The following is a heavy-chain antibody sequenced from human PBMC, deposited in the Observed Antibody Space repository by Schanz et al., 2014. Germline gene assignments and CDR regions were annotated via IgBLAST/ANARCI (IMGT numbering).Heavy chain of an antibody. CDR3: VRDSFFAFDY. CDR1: GFSFSSYA. V-gene: IGHV3-23*04. J-gene: IGHJ4*02. Sequence: EVQLVESGGGLVQPGGSLRLSCAASGFSFSSYAMGWVRQARGKGLEWVSAMNESHSTIYYADSVRGRFTISRDNSKNTLFLQMNSLRVEDTAVYYCVRDSFFAFDYWGQGTLVTVSS. CDR2: MNESHSTI. D-gene: IGHD3-3*01.